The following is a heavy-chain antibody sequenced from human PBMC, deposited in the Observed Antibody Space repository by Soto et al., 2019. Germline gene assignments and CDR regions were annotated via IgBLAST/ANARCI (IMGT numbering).Heavy chain of an antibody. CDR2: IRSSGNTI. CDR1: GFTFSDYS. J-gene: IGHJ4*02. D-gene: IGHD6-13*01. Sequence: EVQLVESGGGLVQPGGSLRLSCAASGFTFSDYSMNWVRQAPGKGLEWVSYIRSSGNTIYYADSVRGRFTISRDSAENSLYLQMNSLRVEDTAVYYCAREGSSRSYSYDYWGQGTLVTVSS. V-gene: IGHV3-48*01. CDR3: AREGSSRSYSYDY.